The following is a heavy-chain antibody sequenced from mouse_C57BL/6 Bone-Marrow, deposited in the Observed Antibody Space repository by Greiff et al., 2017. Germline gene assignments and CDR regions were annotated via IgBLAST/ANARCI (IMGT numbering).Heavy chain of an antibody. CDR1: GFTFSSYT. Sequence: EVKLMESGGGLVKPGGSLTLSCAASGFTFSSYTMSWVRQTPEKRLQWVAAISGGGGNTYYPDSVTGRFTISRDNDKNILYLQMSSLRSEDTALYYCSRQVTTVLATKYFDVWGTGTTVTVSS. V-gene: IGHV5-9*01. CDR3: SRQVTTVLATKYFDV. J-gene: IGHJ1*03. D-gene: IGHD1-1*01. CDR2: ISGGGGNT.